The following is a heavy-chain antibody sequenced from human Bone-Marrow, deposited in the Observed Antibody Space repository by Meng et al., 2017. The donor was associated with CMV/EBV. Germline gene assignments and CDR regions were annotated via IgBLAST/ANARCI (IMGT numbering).Heavy chain of an antibody. D-gene: IGHD1-26*01. CDR3: ARAKWEGATPPTLGY. CDR2: ISAYNGNT. Sequence: ASVKVSCKASGYTFTSYGISWVRQAPGQGLEWMGWISAYNGNTNYAQKLQGRVTMTTDTSTSTAYMELRSLRSDDTAVYYCARAKWEGATPPTLGYWGQGTLVTLSS. CDR1: GYTFTSYG. V-gene: IGHV1-18*01. J-gene: IGHJ4*02.